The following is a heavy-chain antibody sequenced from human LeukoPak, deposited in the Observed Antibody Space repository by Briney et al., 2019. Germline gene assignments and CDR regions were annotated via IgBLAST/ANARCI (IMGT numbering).Heavy chain of an antibody. CDR2: IIPIFGTA. V-gene: IGHV1-69*01. CDR3: ARVGTTVVYNWFDP. Sequence: ASVKVSCKASGGTFIIYAISWVRQAPGQGLEWMGGIIPIFGTANYAQKFQGRVTITADESTSTAYMELSSLRSEDTAVYYCARVGTTVVYNWFDPWGQGTLVTVSS. J-gene: IGHJ5*02. D-gene: IGHD4-23*01. CDR1: GGTFIIYA.